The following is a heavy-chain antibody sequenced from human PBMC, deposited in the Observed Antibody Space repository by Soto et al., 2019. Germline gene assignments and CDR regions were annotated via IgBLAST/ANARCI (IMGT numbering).Heavy chain of an antibody. Sequence: GASVKVSCKASGGTFSSYAISWVRQAPGQGLEWMGGIIPIFGTANYAQKFQGRVTITADESTSTAYMELSSLRSEDTAVYYCARAHYYDSSGYFRFWGQGTLVTVSS. V-gene: IGHV1-69*13. CDR1: GGTFSSYA. CDR2: IIPIFGTA. CDR3: ARAHYYDSSGYFRF. D-gene: IGHD3-22*01. J-gene: IGHJ4*02.